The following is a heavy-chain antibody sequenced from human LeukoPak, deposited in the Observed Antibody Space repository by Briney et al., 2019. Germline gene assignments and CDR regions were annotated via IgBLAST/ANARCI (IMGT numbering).Heavy chain of an antibody. CDR2: INHSGST. CDR1: GGSFSGYY. J-gene: IGHJ4*02. V-gene: IGHV4-34*01. CDR3: ASLRVPGDFDY. Sequence: SETLSLTCAVYGGSFSGYYWSWIRQPPGKGLEWIGEINHSGSTYYNPSLKSRLTMSVDTSKNQFSLKLRSVTAADTAVYYCASLRVPGDFDYWGQGTLVTVSS.